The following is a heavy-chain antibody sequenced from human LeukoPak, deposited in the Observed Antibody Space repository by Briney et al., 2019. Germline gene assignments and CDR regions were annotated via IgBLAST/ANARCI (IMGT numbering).Heavy chain of an antibody. Sequence: AAVKVSCKASGYTFTSYGISWVRQAPGQGREWMVWITPYNGNTNYAQKLQGSVTMSTDTSTSTAYMEVRSLRSDDTAVYYCARVSGSSHYYYGMDVWGQGTTVTVSS. J-gene: IGHJ6*02. CDR2: ITPYNGNT. CDR1: GYTFTSYG. V-gene: IGHV1-18*01. D-gene: IGHD1-26*01. CDR3: ARVSGSSHYYYGMDV.